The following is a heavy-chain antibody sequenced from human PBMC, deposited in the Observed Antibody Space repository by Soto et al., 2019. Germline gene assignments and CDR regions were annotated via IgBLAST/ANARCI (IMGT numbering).Heavy chain of an antibody. D-gene: IGHD3-3*01. CDR2: IYYSRTT. J-gene: IGHJ6*02. Sequence: SETLSLTCTVSGGSISSYYWSWIRQQPGKGLEWVGYIYYSRTTYYNPSLESRVTISVDTSKNQFSLNLSSVTAADTAVYYCARGFLEWLSHPYYGMDVWGQGTTVTVSS. CDR3: ARGFLEWLSHPYYGMDV. V-gene: IGHV4-59*06. CDR1: GGSISSYY.